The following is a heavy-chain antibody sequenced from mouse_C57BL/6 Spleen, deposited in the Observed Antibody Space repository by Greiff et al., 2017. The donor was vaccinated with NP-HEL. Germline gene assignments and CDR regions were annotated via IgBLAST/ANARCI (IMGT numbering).Heavy chain of an antibody. CDR1: GYTFTSYW. J-gene: IGHJ2*01. D-gene: IGHD1-1*01. CDR2: IYPGSGST. CDR3: ARRGQLLRSYFDY. V-gene: IGHV1-55*01. Sequence: QVQLQQSGAELVKPGASVKMSCKASGYTFTSYWITWVQQRPGPGLEWLGDIYPGSGSTNDHAKFHRKAPLTVDTSSSSAYMQLSSLTSEDSAVYYCARRGQLLRSYFDYWGQGTTLTVSS.